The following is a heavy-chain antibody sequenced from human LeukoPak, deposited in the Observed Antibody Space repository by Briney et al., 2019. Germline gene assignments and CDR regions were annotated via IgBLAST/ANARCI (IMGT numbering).Heavy chain of an antibody. J-gene: IGHJ4*02. CDR3: ARHGYSSRLPFDY. Sequence: SETLSLTCTVSGGSISSYYWSWIRQPPGKGLEWIGYIYYSGSTNYNLSLKSRVTISVDTSKNQFSLKLSSVTAADTAVYYCARHGYSSRLPFDYWGQGTLVTVSS. V-gene: IGHV4-59*08. CDR1: GGSISSYY. CDR2: IYYSGST. D-gene: IGHD6-13*01.